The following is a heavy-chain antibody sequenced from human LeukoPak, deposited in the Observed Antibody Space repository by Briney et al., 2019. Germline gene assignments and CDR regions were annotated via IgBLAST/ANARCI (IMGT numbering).Heavy chain of an antibody. D-gene: IGHD3-16*01. J-gene: IGHJ5*02. CDR2: INPNSGGT. CDR3: ARASGFDDWFDP. V-gene: IGHV1-2*02. CDR1: GYTFTGYY. Sequence: ASVTVSCKASGYTFTGYYMHWVRQAPGQGLEWMGWINPNSGGTNYAQKFQGRVTMTRDTSISTAYMELSRLRSDDTAVYYCARASGFDDWFDPWGQGTLVTVSS.